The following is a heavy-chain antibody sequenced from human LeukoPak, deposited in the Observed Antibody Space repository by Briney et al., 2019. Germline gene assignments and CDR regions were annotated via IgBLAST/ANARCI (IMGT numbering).Heavy chain of an antibody. J-gene: IGHJ4*02. Sequence: SVKVSCKASGGTFSSYAISWVRQAPGQGLEWMGGIIPIFGTANYAQKFQGRVTITADESTSTAYMELSSLRSEDTAVYYCARAELLWFGELLRTGYYFDYWGQGTLVTVSS. CDR2: IIPIFGTA. D-gene: IGHD3-10*01. CDR1: GGTFSSYA. CDR3: ARAELLWFGELLRTGYYFDY. V-gene: IGHV1-69*01.